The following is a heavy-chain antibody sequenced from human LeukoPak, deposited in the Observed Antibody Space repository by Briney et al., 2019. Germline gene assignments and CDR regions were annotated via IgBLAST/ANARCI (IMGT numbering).Heavy chain of an antibody. CDR1: GFTFSFYA. D-gene: IGHD1-26*01. J-gene: IGHJ2*01. CDR3: AKDFGGSDYDWYLDL. V-gene: IGHV3-23*01. Sequence: HSGGSLRLSCAASGFTFSFYAMSWVCQAPGKGLEWVAGITSSGNTTYYADPVKGRFTISRDNSRNILYLQMNSLRAEDTAIYYCAKDFGGSDYDWYLDLWGRGTVVTVSS. CDR2: ITSSGNTT.